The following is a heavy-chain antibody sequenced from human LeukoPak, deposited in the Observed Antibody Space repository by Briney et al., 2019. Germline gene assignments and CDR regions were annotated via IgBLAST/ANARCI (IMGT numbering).Heavy chain of an antibody. CDR3: ASSGCSGTSCYTDDFDY. Sequence: PSETLSLTCTVSGGSISNSNFYWGWIRQPPGKGLEWIGEINHSGSTNYNPSLKSRVTISVDTSKNQFSLKLSSVTAADTAVYYCASSGCSGTSCYTDDFDYWGQGTLVTVSS. V-gene: IGHV4-39*07. CDR2: INHSGST. D-gene: IGHD2-2*02. CDR1: GGSISNSNFY. J-gene: IGHJ4*02.